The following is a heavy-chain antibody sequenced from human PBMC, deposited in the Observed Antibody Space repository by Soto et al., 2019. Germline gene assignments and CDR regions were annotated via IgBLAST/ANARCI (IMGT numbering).Heavy chain of an antibody. CDR2: IDPTNSNV. J-gene: IGHJ4*01. CDR1: GYRFTSSW. CDR3: ARLVGVGWGGDY. Sequence: EVQLVQSGAELKRSGESLRISCAGSGYRFTSSWINWVRQTPGKGLEWVGTIDPTNSNVNDNPSFRGHVSLSVDKSISTAFLGWGSGRSSDPAMYYCARLVGVGWGGDYWGQGTLVTVSS. D-gene: IGHD2-8*02. V-gene: IGHV5-10-1*03.